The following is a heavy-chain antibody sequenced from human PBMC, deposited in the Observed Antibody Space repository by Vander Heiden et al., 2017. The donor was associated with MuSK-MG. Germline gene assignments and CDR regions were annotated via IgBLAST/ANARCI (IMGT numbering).Heavy chain of an antibody. V-gene: IGHV3-11*01. D-gene: IGHD3-10*01. J-gene: IGHJ4*02. CDR3: ARDRRGVGIAHFDY. CDR1: GFAFGDYY. Sequence: QVQLVESGGGLVKPGGSLRLSCAASGFAFGDYYMSWIRQAPGKGLEWVSYISESGYTTYYADSVKGRFTLSRDNAKNSLYLQMNSLRAEDTAVYYCARDRRGVGIAHFDYWGQGTLVTVSS. CDR2: ISESGYTT.